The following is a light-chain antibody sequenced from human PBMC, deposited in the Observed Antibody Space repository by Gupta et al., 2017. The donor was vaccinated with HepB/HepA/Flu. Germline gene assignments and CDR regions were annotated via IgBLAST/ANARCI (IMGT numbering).Light chain of an antibody. J-gene: IGLJ3*02. Sequence: SYVLSQPPSVSVAPGTTATITCAGTNIGSKNVHWYQQKPGQAPALLVYDDSNRPSGIPERFSGSKSGNMATLTISRVEAGEEADYYCQVWDTSSDQGVFGGGTKVTVL. CDR1: NIGSKN. V-gene: IGLV3-21*03. CDR3: QVWDTSSDQGV. CDR2: DDS.